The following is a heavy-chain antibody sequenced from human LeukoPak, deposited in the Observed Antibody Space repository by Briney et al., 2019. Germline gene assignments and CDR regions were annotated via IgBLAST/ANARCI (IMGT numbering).Heavy chain of an antibody. D-gene: IGHD3-10*01. V-gene: IGHV1-2*02. CDR2: MYPNAGDT. Sequence: ASVKVSCMTSGYTFTDEYIQWVRQAPGHGLECRGWMYPNAGDTVYVQKFQGRVRFTRVTSISTAYMELHRLRSGATGVYYGVRHLADPTSGDYWGQGTLVTVSS. CDR3: VRHLADPTSGDY. CDR1: GYTFTDEY. J-gene: IGHJ4*02.